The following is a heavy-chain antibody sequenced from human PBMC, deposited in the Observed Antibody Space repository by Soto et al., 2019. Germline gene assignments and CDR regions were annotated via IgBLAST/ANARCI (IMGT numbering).Heavy chain of an antibody. D-gene: IGHD6-6*01. CDR2: IIPIFGTA. V-gene: IGHV1-69*06. J-gene: IGHJ4*02. CDR3: ARGLVNSSSRPGYFDY. Sequence: SVKVSCKASGGTFSSYAISWVRQAPGQGLEWMGGIIPIFGTANYAQKFQGRVTITADKSTSTAYMELSSLRSEDTAVYYCARGLVNSSSRPGYFDYWGQGTLVTVS. CDR1: GGTFSSYA.